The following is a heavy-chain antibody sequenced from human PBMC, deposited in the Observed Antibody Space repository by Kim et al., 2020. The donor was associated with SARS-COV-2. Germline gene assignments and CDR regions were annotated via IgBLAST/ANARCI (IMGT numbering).Heavy chain of an antibody. Sequence: GGSLRLSCAASGLTVTNDYMGWVRQAPGKGLEWVGRIKSKTGGGTTDYAAPVNGRFTISRDDSKSTLYLHMNSLKTEDTSMYNCTTGGRPVGSTPFDFWGQGCLATVSS. J-gene: IGHJ4*02. D-gene: IGHD1-26*01. CDR1: GLTVTNDY. V-gene: IGHV3-15*01. CDR2: IKSKTGGGTT. CDR3: TTGGRPVGSTPFDF.